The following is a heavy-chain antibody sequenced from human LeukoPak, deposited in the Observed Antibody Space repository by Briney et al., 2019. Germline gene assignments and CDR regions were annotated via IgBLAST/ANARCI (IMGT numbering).Heavy chain of an antibody. CDR3: ARDSQYYYDKGDAFDI. CDR2: INPSGGST. D-gene: IGHD3-22*01. V-gene: IGHV1-46*01. Sequence: ASVKVSCKASGYTFTSYYMHWVRQAPGQGLEWMGIINPSGGSTSYAQKFQGRVTMTRDMSTSTVYMELSSLRSEDTAVYYCARDSQYYYDKGDAFDIWGQGTMVTVSS. CDR1: GYTFTSYY. J-gene: IGHJ3*02.